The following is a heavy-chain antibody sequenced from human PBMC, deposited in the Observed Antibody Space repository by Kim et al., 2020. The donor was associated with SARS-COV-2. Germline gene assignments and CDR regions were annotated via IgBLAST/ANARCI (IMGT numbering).Heavy chain of an antibody. V-gene: IGHV1-46*01. CDR1: GYTFTSYY. J-gene: IGHJ6*02. CDR2: INPSGGST. D-gene: IGHD6-13*01. Sequence: ASVKVSCKASGYTFTSYYMHWVRQAPGQGLEWMGIINPSGGSTSYAQKFQGRVTMTRDTSTSTVYMELSSLRSEDTAVYYCARDLGAAAILAYYGMDVWGQGTTVTVSS. CDR3: ARDLGAAAILAYYGMDV.